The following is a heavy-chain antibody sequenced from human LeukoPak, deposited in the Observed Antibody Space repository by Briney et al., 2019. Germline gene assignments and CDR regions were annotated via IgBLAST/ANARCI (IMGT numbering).Heavy chain of an antibody. CDR1: GFTVSSNY. Sequence: GGSLRLSCAASGFTVSSNYMSWVRQAPGKGLGWVSVIYNGGSTYYADSVKGRFTISRDNSKNTLYLQMNSLRAEDTAVYYCARGRKYYDILTGYSWLDYWGQGTLVTVSS. V-gene: IGHV3-66*01. J-gene: IGHJ4*02. CDR3: ARGRKYYDILTGYSWLDY. CDR2: IYNGGST. D-gene: IGHD3-9*01.